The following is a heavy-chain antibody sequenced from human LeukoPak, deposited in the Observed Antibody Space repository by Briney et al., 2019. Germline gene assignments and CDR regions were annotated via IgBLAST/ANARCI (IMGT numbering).Heavy chain of an antibody. CDR2: IWYDGKNK. Sequence: GWSLRLSCAASGFSFSTYGLHWVRQAPGKGVEWVAVIWYDGKNKYYADSVKGRFTISRDNSKNTLYLQMNSLRAEDTAVYYCARDGYTSSFLDYWGQGTLVTVSS. V-gene: IGHV3-33*01. CDR1: GFSFSTYG. D-gene: IGHD5-24*01. J-gene: IGHJ4*02. CDR3: ARDGYTSSFLDY.